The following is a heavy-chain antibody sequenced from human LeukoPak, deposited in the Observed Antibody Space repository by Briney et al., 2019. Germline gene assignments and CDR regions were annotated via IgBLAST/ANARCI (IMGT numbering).Heavy chain of an antibody. CDR3: ARSSSSWIYYFDY. CDR2: IIPIFGTA. CDR1: GGTFSSYA. Sequence: SVKVSCKASGGTFSSYAISWVRQAPGQGLEWMGGIIPIFGTANYAQKFQGRVTITTDESTGTAYMELSSLRSEDTAVYYCARSSSSWIYYFDYWGQGTLVTVSS. J-gene: IGHJ4*02. D-gene: IGHD6-13*01. V-gene: IGHV1-69*05.